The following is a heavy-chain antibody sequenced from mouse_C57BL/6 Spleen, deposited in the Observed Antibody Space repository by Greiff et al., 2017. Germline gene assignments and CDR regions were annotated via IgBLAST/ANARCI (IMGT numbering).Heavy chain of an antibody. J-gene: IGHJ1*03. CDR1: GYAFSSSW. Sequence: VQLQQSGPELVKPGASVKISCKASGYAFSSSWMNWVKQRPGKGLEWIGRIYPGDGDTNYNGKFKGKATLTADKSSSTAYMQLSSLTSEDSAVYFCARARMYDYDWYFDVWGTGTTVTVSS. CDR2: IYPGDGDT. V-gene: IGHV1-82*01. CDR3: ARARMYDYDWYFDV. D-gene: IGHD2-4*01.